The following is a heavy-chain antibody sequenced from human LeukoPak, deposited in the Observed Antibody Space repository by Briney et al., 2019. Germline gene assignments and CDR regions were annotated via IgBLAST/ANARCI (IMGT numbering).Heavy chain of an antibody. J-gene: IGHJ4*02. CDR3: ASHVEMATINVRYFDY. V-gene: IGHV4-34*01. CDR2: INHSGST. D-gene: IGHD5-24*01. CDR1: GGSFSGYY. Sequence: SETLSLTCAVYGGSFSGYYWSWLRQPPGKGLEWIGEINHSGSTNYNPSLKGRVTISVDTSKNQFSLKRSTVPAADTAVSYCASHVEMATINVRYFDYWGQGTLVTVSS.